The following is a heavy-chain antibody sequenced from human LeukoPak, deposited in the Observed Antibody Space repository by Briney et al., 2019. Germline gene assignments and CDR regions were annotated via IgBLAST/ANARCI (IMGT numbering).Heavy chain of an antibody. CDR2: IYYSGST. D-gene: IGHD6-13*01. V-gene: IGHV4-39*07. J-gene: IGHJ5*02. Sequence: SETLSLTCTVSGGSISSSSYYWGWIRQPPGTGLEWIGSIYYSGSTYYNPSLKSRVTISVDTSKNQFSLKLSSVTAADTAVYYCARLEIAAAGNRWFDPWGQGTLVTVSS. CDR3: ARLEIAAAGNRWFDP. CDR1: GGSISSSSYY.